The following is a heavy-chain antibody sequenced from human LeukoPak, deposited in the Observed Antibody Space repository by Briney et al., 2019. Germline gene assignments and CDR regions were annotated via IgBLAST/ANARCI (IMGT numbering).Heavy chain of an antibody. Sequence: ASVKVSCKASGYTFTSYGISWVRQAPGQGLEWMGWISAYNGNTNYAQKLQGRVTMTTDTSTSTAYMELRSLRSDDTAVYYCARGGVYYGSGSYDYYYYYYGMDVWGKGTTVTVSS. CDR1: GYTFTSYG. J-gene: IGHJ6*04. CDR3: ARGGVYYGSGSYDYYYYYYGMDV. CDR2: ISAYNGNT. D-gene: IGHD3-10*01. V-gene: IGHV1-18*01.